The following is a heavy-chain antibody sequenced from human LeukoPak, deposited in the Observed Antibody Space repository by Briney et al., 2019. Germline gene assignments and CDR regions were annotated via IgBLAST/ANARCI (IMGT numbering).Heavy chain of an antibody. D-gene: IGHD6-13*01. CDR2: ISHSGST. CDR3: ARYSSTWPYWYFDL. V-gene: IGHV4-30-2*01. CDR1: GGSISSGGYS. J-gene: IGHJ2*01. Sequence: SETLSLTCAVSGGSISSGGYSWSWIRQPPGRGLEWIGYISHSGSTYYNPSPKSRVTISVDRSKNQFSLKLTSVTAADTAVYYCARYSSTWPYWYFDLWGRGTLVTVSS.